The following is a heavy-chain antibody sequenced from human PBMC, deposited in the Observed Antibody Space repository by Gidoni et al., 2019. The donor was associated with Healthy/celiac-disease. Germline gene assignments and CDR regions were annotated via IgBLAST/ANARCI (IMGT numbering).Heavy chain of an antibody. Sequence: EVQLVESGGGLVQPGGSLRLSCAASGFTFSSYWMHWVRQAPGKGLVWVSRINSDGSSTSYADSVKGRFTISRDNAKNTLYLQMNSLRAEDTAVYYCRSSSSFHYYGMDVWGQGTTVTVSS. V-gene: IGHV3-74*01. J-gene: IGHJ6*02. CDR2: INSDGSST. CDR1: GFTFSSYW. D-gene: IGHD6-13*01. CDR3: RSSSSFHYYGMDV.